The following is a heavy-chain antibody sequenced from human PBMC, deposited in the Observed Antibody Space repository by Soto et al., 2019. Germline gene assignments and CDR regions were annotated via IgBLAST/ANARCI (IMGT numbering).Heavy chain of an antibody. D-gene: IGHD3-3*01. V-gene: IGHV3-23*01. CDR3: AEGRVRFLEWLLETPYYYYGMDV. Sequence: GGSLRLSCAASGFTFSSYAMSWVRQALGKGLEWVSAISGSGGSTYYADSVKGRFTISRDNSKNTLYLQMNSLRAEDTAVYYCAEGRVRFLEWLLETPYYYYGMDVWGQGTTVTVSS. CDR1: GFTFSSYA. CDR2: ISGSGGST. J-gene: IGHJ6*02.